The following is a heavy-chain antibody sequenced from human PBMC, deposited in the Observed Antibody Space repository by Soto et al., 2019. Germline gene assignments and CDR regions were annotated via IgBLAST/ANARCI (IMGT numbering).Heavy chain of an antibody. CDR1: GFSLTTSGVG. CDR2: IYWDDDK. D-gene: IGHD3-3*01. J-gene: IGHJ4*02. V-gene: IGHV2-5*02. CDR3: AHRVLRTVFGLVTTTAIYFDF. Sequence: QITLNESGPAQVNPRQTLTLTCTFSGFSLTTSGVGVGWMRQSPGKAPEWLALIYWDDDKRYSPYLKSRLTITKDTSKNQVVLTMADLDPADTATYYCAHRVLRTVFGLVTTTAIYFDFWGQGTPVAVSS.